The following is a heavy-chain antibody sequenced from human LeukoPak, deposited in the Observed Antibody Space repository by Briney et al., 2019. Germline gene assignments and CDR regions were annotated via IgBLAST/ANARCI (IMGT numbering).Heavy chain of an antibody. D-gene: IGHD2-21*02. J-gene: IGHJ5*02. Sequence: GGSLRLSCAASGFTFSSYGMHWVRQAPGKGLEWVAVISYDGSNKYYADSVKGRFTISRDNSKNTLYLQMNSLRAEDTAVYYCARDRRVVTAPSPWNWFDPWGQGTLVTVSS. CDR2: ISYDGSNK. V-gene: IGHV3-30*19. CDR3: ARDRRVVTAPSPWNWFDP. CDR1: GFTFSSYG.